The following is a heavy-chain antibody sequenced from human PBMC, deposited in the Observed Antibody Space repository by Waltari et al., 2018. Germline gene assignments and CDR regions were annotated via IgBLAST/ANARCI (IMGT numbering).Heavy chain of an antibody. D-gene: IGHD2-15*01. J-gene: IGHJ4*02. V-gene: IGHV4-4*02. Sequence: QMQLQESGPGLVKPSGTLSLTCTVPGDSLSSSDWWSWVRQPPEKGLEWIGQIQRSGRTNYNPSLENRVTISIDTSNNQFSLKVTSTTAADTAVYYCARDRGRGIYLDSWGRGTLVTVSP. CDR2: IQRSGRT. CDR3: ARDRGRGIYLDS. CDR1: GDSLSSSDW.